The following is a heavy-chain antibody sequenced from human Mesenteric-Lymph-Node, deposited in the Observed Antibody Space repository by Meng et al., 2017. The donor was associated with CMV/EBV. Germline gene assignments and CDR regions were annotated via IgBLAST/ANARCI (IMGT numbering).Heavy chain of an antibody. CDR1: GFTFDDYA. CDR2: ISWNSGSI. V-gene: IGHV3-9*01. Sequence: SLKISCAASGFTFDDYAMHWVRQAPGKGLEWVSGISWNSGSIGYADSVKGRFTISRDNAKNSLYLQMNSLRAEDTAVYYCARGFAAAGVMEDWFDPWGQGTLVTVSS. J-gene: IGHJ5*02. D-gene: IGHD6-13*01. CDR3: ARGFAAAGVMEDWFDP.